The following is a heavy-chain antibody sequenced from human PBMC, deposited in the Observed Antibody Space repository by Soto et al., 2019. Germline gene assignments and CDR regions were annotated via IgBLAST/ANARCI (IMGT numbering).Heavy chain of an antibody. Sequence: AGGSLRLSCAASGFTFISYGMHWGRQAPGKGLEWVAVISYDGSNKYYADSVKGRFTISRDNSKNTLYLQMNSLRAEDTAVYYCAKTEQLGFWAFDIWGQGTMVTVSS. CDR3: AKTEQLGFWAFDI. D-gene: IGHD6-6*01. CDR2: ISYDGSNK. V-gene: IGHV3-30*18. CDR1: GFTFISYG. J-gene: IGHJ3*02.